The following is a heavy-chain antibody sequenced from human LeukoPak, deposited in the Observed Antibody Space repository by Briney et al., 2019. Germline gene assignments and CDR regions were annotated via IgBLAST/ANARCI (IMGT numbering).Heavy chain of an antibody. CDR3: AHANPTHYGDSSGYYYPCY. CDR2: IYWNDDK. CDR1: GFSLSTSGVG. J-gene: IGHJ4*02. V-gene: IGHV2-5*01. Sequence: KESGPTLVKPTQTLTLTCTFSGFSLSTSGVGVGWIRQPPGKALEWLALIYWNDDKRYSPSLKSRLTITKDTSKNQVVLTMTNMDPVDTATYYCAHANPTHYGDSSGYYYPCYWGQGTLVTVSS. D-gene: IGHD3-22*01.